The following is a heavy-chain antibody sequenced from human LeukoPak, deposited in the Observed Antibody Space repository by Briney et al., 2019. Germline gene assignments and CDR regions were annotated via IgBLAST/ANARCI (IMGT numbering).Heavy chain of an antibody. J-gene: IGHJ4*02. CDR2: ISYDGSNK. V-gene: IGHV3-30*18. Sequence: GGSLRLSCAASGFTFSSYGMHWVRQAPVKGLEWVAVISYDGSNKYYADSVKGRFTISRDNSKNTLYLQMNSLRAEDTAVYYCAKDGTAMALDYWGQGTLVTVSS. D-gene: IGHD5-18*01. CDR1: GFTFSSYG. CDR3: AKDGTAMALDY.